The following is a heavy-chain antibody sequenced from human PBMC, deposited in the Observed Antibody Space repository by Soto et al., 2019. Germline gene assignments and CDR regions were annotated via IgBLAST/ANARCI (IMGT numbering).Heavy chain of an antibody. V-gene: IGHV1-2*02. Sequence: QVQLVQSGAEVKKPGASVRVSCRAFGYRFINFYLHWVRQAPGQGLEWMGWINPKNDDTNYAQKFQGRVTMTRDTSISVAYLELIGLNSGDTAVYYCARDDTGANFGYWGQGTLVTV. CDR1: GYRFINFY. CDR2: INPKNDDT. J-gene: IGHJ4*02. D-gene: IGHD2-8*02. CDR3: ARDDTGANFGY.